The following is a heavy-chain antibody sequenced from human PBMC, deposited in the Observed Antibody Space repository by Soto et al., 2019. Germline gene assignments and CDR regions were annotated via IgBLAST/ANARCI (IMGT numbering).Heavy chain of an antibody. CDR1: GGSISSYY. V-gene: IGHV4-59*01. CDR3: VRDPVFYIAGVNTGFDL. J-gene: IGHJ4*02. D-gene: IGHD6-13*01. Sequence: SETLSLTCTVSGGSISSYYWSWIRQPPGKGLEWIGYIYHSGSTYYNPSLKSRVTISVDTSKNQFSLKLSSVTAADTAVYYCVRDPVFYIAGVNTGFDLWGPGILVTVSS. CDR2: IYHSGST.